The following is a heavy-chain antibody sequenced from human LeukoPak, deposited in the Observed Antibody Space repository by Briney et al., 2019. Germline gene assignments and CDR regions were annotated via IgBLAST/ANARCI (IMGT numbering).Heavy chain of an antibody. CDR2: IVVGSGNT. CDR1: GCTFTSSA. J-gene: IGHJ4*02. CDR3: AASYSSSWFDFDY. V-gene: IGHV1-58*02. D-gene: IGHD6-13*01. Sequence: GTSVKVSCKASGCTFTSSAMQWVRQARGQRLEWIGWIVVGSGNTNYAQKFQERVTITRDMSTSTAYMELSSLRSEDTAVYYCAASYSSSWFDFDYWGQGTLVTVSS.